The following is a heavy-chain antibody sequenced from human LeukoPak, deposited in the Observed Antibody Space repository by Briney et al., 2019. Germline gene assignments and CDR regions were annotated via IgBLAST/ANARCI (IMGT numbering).Heavy chain of an antibody. CDR2: IYSGGTT. V-gene: IGHV3-53*01. CDR3: ARAHPDYGDYGVDY. Sequence: GGSPRLSCAASGFTISNNYMSWVRQAPGKGLEWVSVIYSGGTTSYADSVKARFTISRDNSRNTLYLQMNSLRAEDMAAYYCARAHPDYGDYGVDYWGQGTLVSVSS. CDR1: GFTISNNY. J-gene: IGHJ4*02. D-gene: IGHD4-17*01.